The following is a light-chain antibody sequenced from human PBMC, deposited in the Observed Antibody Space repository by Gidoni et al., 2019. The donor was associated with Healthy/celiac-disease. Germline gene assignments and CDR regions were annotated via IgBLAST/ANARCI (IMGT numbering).Light chain of an antibody. CDR2: DVS. CDR1: SSDVGGYNY. V-gene: IGLV2-14*01. CDR3: SSYTSSSTLE. J-gene: IGLJ3*02. Sequence: QSALTQPASVSGSPGQAIILSCTGTSSDVGGYNYVSWYQQHPDKAPKLMIYDVSNRPSGVSNRFSGSKSGNTASLTISGLHAEDEADYYCSSYTSSSTLEFGGGTKLTVL.